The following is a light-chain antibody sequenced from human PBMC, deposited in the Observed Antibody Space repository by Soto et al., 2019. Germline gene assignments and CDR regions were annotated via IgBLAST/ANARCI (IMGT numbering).Light chain of an antibody. CDR3: ASYTSSSTSVI. V-gene: IGLV2-11*01. Sequence: QSALTQPRSVSGSPGQSVTISCTGTSSDVGGYNYVSWYQQHPGKVPKLMIYDVSKRPSGVPDRFSGSKSGNTASLIISGLQVEDEADYYCASYTSSSTSVIFGRGTKLT. J-gene: IGLJ2*01. CDR1: SSDVGGYNY. CDR2: DVS.